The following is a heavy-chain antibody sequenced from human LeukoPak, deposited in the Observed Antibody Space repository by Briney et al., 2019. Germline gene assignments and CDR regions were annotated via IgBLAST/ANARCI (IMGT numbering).Heavy chain of an antibody. Sequence: GGSLRLSCATSGFTFSSYGMTWVRQAPGKGLEWVSYISHNTQAVNHADSVKGRFTISRDNAKNSVYLQMNSLRDEDTAVYFCARAGIEGPSIHCMDVWGTGTTVTVSS. J-gene: IGHJ6*03. V-gene: IGHV3-48*02. CDR2: ISHNTQAV. CDR1: GFTFSSYG. D-gene: IGHD2-2*02. CDR3: ARAGIEGPSIHCMDV.